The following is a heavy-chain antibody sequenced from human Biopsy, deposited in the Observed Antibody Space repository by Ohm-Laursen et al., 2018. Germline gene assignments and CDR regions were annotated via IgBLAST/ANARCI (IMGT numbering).Heavy chain of an antibody. CDR3: ARPPTGFWFDP. CDR2: IYNTETN. J-gene: IGHJ5*02. Sequence: GTLSLTCTVSGGSISSSTAYYWAWLRQPPGKGLEWFGSIYNTETNFYNPSLKSRVTISVDTSTNQFSLKVSSVTAADTALYFCARPPTGFWFDPWGHGTLVTVSS. CDR1: GGSISSSTAYY. V-gene: IGHV4-39*01.